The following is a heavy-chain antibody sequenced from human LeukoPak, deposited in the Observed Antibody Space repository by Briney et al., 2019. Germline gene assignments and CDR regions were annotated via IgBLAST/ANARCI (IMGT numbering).Heavy chain of an antibody. CDR1: GLTFSSYG. J-gene: IGHJ6*03. V-gene: IGHV3-30*02. CDR2: IRYDGSNK. CDR3: AKDWAAGAYYYYYYMDV. D-gene: IGHD6-13*01. Sequence: GGSLRLSCAASGLTFSSYGMHWVRQAPGKGLEWVAFIRYDGSNKYYADPVKGRFTSSRDNSKNTLYLQMNSLRAEDTAVYYCAKDWAAGAYYYYYYMDVWGKGTTVTISS.